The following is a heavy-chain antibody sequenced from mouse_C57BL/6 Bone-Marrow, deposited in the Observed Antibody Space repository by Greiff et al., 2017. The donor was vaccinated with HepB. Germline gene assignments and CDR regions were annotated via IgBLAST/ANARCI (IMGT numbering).Heavy chain of an antibody. D-gene: IGHD2-4*01. Sequence: VQLQQPGAELVKPGASVKLSCKASGYTFTSYWMHWVKQRPGQGLEWIGMIHPNSGSTNYNEKFKSKATLTVDKSSSTAYMQLSSLTSEDSAVYDSARALYDYAYFDYWGQGTTLTVSS. CDR1: GYTFTSYW. CDR2: IHPNSGST. CDR3: ARALYDYAYFDY. J-gene: IGHJ2*01. V-gene: IGHV1-64*01.